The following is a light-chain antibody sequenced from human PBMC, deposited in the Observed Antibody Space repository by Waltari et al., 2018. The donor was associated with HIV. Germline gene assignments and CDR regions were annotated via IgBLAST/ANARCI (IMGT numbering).Light chain of an antibody. CDR1: NSDIVGYDR. J-gene: IGLJ2*01. CDR3: SSYSATNTVV. V-gene: IGLV2-18*02. Sequence: QSALTQPPSVSGSPGQSVTISCAGTNSDIVGYDRVSWYQQPPGTAPKLLIYEVTTRPSGVPGRFSASKSGTTASLTISGLQAGDEGDYYCSSYSATNTVVFGGGTKLTVL. CDR2: EVT.